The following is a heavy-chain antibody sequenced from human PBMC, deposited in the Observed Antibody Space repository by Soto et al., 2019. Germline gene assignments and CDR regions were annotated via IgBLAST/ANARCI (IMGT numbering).Heavy chain of an antibody. J-gene: IGHJ4*02. CDR1: GYTFSSYG. Sequence: ASVTVSCPASGYTFSSYGITWVRQSPGKGNEWMGWIIANSGGTNYAQKFQGWVTMTRDTSISTAYMELSRLRSDDTAVYYCARESTDTYDFWSGSPRFDYWGQGTLVTVSS. CDR3: ARESTDTYDFWSGSPRFDY. CDR2: IIANSGGT. D-gene: IGHD3-3*01. V-gene: IGHV1-2*04.